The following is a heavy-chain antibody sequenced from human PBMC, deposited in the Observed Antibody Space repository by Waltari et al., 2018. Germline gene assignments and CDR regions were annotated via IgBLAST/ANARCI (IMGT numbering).Heavy chain of an antibody. Sequence: EVQLVESGGGLVKPGGSLRLSCAASGFTFSSYSMNWVRQAPGKGLEWVSSISSSSSYIYYADSVKGRFTISRDNAKNSLYLQMNSLRAEDTAVYYCARDEVQGVIDGMDVWGQGTLVTVSS. CDR1: GFTFSSYS. J-gene: IGHJ6*02. CDR2: ISSSSSYI. CDR3: ARDEVQGVIDGMDV. V-gene: IGHV3-21*01. D-gene: IGHD3-10*01.